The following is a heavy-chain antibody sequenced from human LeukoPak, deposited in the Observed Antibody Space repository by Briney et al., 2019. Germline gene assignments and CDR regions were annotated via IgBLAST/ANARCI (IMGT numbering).Heavy chain of an antibody. CDR1: GYSISSGYY. V-gene: IGHV4-38-2*02. CDR2: IYHSGST. D-gene: IGHD3-22*01. J-gene: IGHJ4*02. CDR3: AKGPLIVADY. Sequence: PSETLSLTCTVSGYSISSGYYWGWIRQPPGKGLEWIGSIYHSGSTYYNPSLKSRVTISVDTSKNQFSLKLSSVTAADTAVYYCAKGPLIVADYWGQGTLVTVSS.